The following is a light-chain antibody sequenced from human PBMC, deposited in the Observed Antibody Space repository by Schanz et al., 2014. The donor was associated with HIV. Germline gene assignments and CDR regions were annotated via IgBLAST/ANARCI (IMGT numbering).Light chain of an antibody. Sequence: QSALTQPRSVSGSPGQSVTISCTGTSSDVGGYDYVSWYQQHPGKAPKLMIYDVTKRPSGVPDRFSGSKSGNTASLTISGLQAEDEADYYCYSYAGSSTFGDVVFGGGTKLTVL. V-gene: IGLV2-11*01. CDR3: YSYAGSSTFGDVV. J-gene: IGLJ2*01. CDR2: DVT. CDR1: SSDVGGYDY.